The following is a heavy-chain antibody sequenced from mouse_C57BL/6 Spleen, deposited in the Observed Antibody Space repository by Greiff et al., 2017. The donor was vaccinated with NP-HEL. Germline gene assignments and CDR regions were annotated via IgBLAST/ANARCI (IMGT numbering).Heavy chain of an antibody. V-gene: IGHV10-1*01. CDR1: GFSFNTYA. CDR2: IRSKSNNYAT. Sequence: EVQVVESGGGLVQPKGSLKLSCAASGFSFNTYAMNWVRQAPGKGLEWVARIRSKSNNYATYYADSVKDRFTISRDDSESMLYLQMNNLKTEDTAMYYCVRGSLYYYAMDYWGQGTSVTVSS. J-gene: IGHJ4*01. D-gene: IGHD6-1*01. CDR3: VRGSLYYYAMDY.